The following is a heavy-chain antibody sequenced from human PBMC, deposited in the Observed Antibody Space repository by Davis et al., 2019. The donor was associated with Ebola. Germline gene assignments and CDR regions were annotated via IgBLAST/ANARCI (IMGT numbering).Heavy chain of an antibody. V-gene: IGHV3-49*03. CDR1: GFTFGASA. Sequence: GGPLRLSCPASGFTFGASALSWFGQAPGKGLEGPGVFRRKAYGGTTEYAASVKGRFTISRDDSKSIAYLQINSLKTEDTAVYYCTRDRRDYKYYYYGMDVWGQGTTVTVSS. CDR2: FRRKAYGGTT. J-gene: IGHJ6*02. CDR3: TRDRRDYKYYYYGMDV. D-gene: IGHD4-11*01.